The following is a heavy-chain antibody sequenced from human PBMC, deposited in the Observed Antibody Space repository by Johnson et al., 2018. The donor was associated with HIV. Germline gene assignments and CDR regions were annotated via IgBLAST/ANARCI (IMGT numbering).Heavy chain of an antibody. CDR3: AKAHRGIAVALVAFDI. J-gene: IGHJ3*02. CDR2: IKQDGSEK. Sequence: VQLVESGGGLVQPGGSLRLSCAASGCTFSNYWMTWVRQASGKGLEWVANIKQDGSEKIYADSVKGRFTISRDNAENSLYLQMNSLRVDDTAVYYCAKAHRGIAVALVAFDIWGQGTMVTVSS. V-gene: IGHV3-7*01. D-gene: IGHD6-19*01. CDR1: GCTFSNYW.